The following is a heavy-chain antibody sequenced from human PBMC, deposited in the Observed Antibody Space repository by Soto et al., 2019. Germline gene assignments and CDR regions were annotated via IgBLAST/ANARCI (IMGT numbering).Heavy chain of an antibody. V-gene: IGHV6-1*01. J-gene: IGHJ6*02. CDR1: GDSVSTNIAA. Sequence: SQTLSLTCAISGDSVSTNIAAWSWIRQSPSRGLEWLGRALYRSSKWYNEYAVSVKSRMTINPDTSKNQFSLQLNSVTPEDTAVYYCARDAAPTLNYPHGMDVWGQGTAVTVSS. D-gene: IGHD1-7*01. CDR2: ALYRSSKWYN. CDR3: ARDAAPTLNYPHGMDV.